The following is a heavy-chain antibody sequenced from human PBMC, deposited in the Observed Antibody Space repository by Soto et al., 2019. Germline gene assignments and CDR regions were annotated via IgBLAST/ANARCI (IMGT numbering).Heavy chain of an antibody. CDR2: VYYSGIT. D-gene: IGHD5-18*01. V-gene: IGHV4-59*01. J-gene: IGHJ4*02. CDR1: GGSISSYY. Sequence: PSETLSLTCTVSGGSISSYYWSWIRQPPGKGLEWIGYVYYSGITNYNPSLKSRVTISVDTSKNQFSLKLSSVTAADTAVYYCARKPRGYSYGYDYWGQGILVTVSS. CDR3: ARKPRGYSYGYDY.